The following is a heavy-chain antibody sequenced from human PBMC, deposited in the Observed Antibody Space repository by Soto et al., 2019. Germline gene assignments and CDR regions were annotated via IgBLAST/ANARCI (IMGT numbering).Heavy chain of an antibody. V-gene: IGHV3-33*01. Sequence: QVQLVESGGGVVQPGRSLRLSCAASGFTFSSYGMHWVRQAPGKGLEWVAVVWYDGSNKYYADSVKGRLTISRDNSKNTLYLQMNSLRAEDTAVYYCATYYDFWSGIHYWGQGTLVTVSS. CDR1: GFTFSSYG. CDR2: VWYDGSNK. CDR3: ATYYDFWSGIHY. J-gene: IGHJ4*02. D-gene: IGHD3-3*01.